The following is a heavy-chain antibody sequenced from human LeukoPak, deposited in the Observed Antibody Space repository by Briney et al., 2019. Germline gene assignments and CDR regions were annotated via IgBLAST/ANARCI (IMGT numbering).Heavy chain of an antibody. J-gene: IGHJ2*01. CDR1: GFTFSNYA. Sequence: GGSLRLSCAASGFTFSNYAMNWVRQAPGKGLEWVSALSGSGGTTNYANSVKGRFTISRSNSKNTLYLQMDNLSVDDTAVYYCAKAVGYNTYWYFDLWGRGTLVTVSS. CDR2: LSGSGGTT. CDR3: AKAVGYNTYWYFDL. V-gene: IGHV3-23*01. D-gene: IGHD5-24*01.